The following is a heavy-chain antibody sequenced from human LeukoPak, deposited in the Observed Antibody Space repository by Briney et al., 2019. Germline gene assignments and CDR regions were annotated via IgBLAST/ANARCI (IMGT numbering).Heavy chain of an antibody. J-gene: IGHJ4*02. D-gene: IGHD2-15*01. CDR1: GFIFSNYA. V-gene: IGHV3-23*01. CDR3: AKRGGSYYSDY. Sequence: GGSLRLSCAASGFIFSNYAMSWVRQAPGKGLEWVSSISDSGVDTYYGDSVKGRFTISRDNSKNTLYLQMNSLRAEDTAVYYCAKRGGSYYSDYCGQGSLVTVSS. CDR2: ISDSGVDT.